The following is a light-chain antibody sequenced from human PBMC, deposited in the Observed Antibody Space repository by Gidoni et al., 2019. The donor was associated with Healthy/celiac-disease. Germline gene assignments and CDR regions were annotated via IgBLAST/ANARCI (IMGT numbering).Light chain of an antibody. J-gene: IGKJ1*01. CDR3: QQYYSTPQT. Sequence: DIVMTQSPDSLAVSLGERPTINCKSSQSVLYSSNNKNYLAWYQQKPGQPPKLLIYWASTRESGVPDRFSGSGSGTDFTLTISSLQAEDVAVYYCQQYYSTPQTFGQXTKVEIK. CDR2: WAS. V-gene: IGKV4-1*01. CDR1: QSVLYSSNNKNY.